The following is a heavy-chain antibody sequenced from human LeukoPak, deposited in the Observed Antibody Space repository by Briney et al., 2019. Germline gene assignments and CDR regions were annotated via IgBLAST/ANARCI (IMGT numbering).Heavy chain of an antibody. Sequence: GGSLRLSCAASGFTFSDYGMSWVRQAPGKGPEWVANIKQDGSTKYYVDSVKGRFTISRDNAKNLLSLQMNSLRAEDTATYYCVLKVGDSWGQGTLVTVSS. CDR2: IKQDGSTK. J-gene: IGHJ4*02. D-gene: IGHD3-10*01. CDR3: VLKVGDS. V-gene: IGHV3-7*03. CDR1: GFTFSDYG.